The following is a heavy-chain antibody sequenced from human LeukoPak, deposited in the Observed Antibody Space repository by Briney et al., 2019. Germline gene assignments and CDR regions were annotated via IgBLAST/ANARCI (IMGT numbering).Heavy chain of an antibody. J-gene: IGHJ4*02. CDR2: LSNSGTI. V-gene: IGHV3-48*03. CDR3: ARDGDGYISDL. D-gene: IGHD5-18*01. Sequence: AGSLRLSCAASGFTFSSYDMTWVRQAPGKGLEWVSFLSNSGTIFYADAVKGRFTISRDNAKNSLFLQMNSLRAEDTAVYYCARDGDGYISDLWGQGTLVIVSS. CDR1: GFTFSSYD.